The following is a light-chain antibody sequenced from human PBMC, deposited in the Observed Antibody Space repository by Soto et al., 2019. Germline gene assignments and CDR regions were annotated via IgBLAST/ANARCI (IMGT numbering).Light chain of an antibody. CDR3: QSYDSSLSGAV. CDR1: SSNIGAGYD. Sequence: QAVVTQPPSVSGAPGQRVTISCSGSSSNIGAGYDVHWYQQLPGTAPKLLISANNIRPSGVPDRFSGSKSGTSASLAITGLQAEDEADYYCQSYDSSLSGAVFGGGTQLTVL. V-gene: IGLV1-40*01. CDR2: ANN. J-gene: IGLJ7*01.